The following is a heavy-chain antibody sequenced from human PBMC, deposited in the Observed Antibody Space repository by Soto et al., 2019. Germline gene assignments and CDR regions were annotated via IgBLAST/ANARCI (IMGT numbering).Heavy chain of an antibody. CDR1: GFTVSSNY. Sequence: QPGGSLRLSCAASGFTVSSNYMSWVRQAPGKGLEWVSVIYSGGSTYYADSVKGRFTISRDNSKNTLYLQMNSLRAEDTAVYYCAREKSLPSIAAAVVLGGMDVWGQGTTVTVSS. CDR2: IYSGGST. CDR3: AREKSLPSIAAAVVLGGMDV. J-gene: IGHJ6*02. V-gene: IGHV3-53*01. D-gene: IGHD6-13*01.